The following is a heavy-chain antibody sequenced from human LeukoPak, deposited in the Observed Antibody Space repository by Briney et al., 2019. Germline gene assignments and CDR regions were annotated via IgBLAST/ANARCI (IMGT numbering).Heavy chain of an antibody. CDR2: INHSGST. J-gene: IGHJ4*02. CDR1: GGSFSGYY. Sequence: SETLSLTCAVYGGSFSGYYWSWIRQPPGKGLEWIGEINHSGSTNYNPSLKSRVTISVDTSKNQFSPKLSSVTAADTAVYYCARLRRLTLDYWGQGTLVTVSS. V-gene: IGHV4-34*01. D-gene: IGHD2-8*01. CDR3: ARLRRLTLDY.